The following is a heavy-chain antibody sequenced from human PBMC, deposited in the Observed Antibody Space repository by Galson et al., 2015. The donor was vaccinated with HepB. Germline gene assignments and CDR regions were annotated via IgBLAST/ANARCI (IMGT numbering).Heavy chain of an antibody. D-gene: IGHD2-2*01. Sequence: SLRLSCAAPGFIFSSYAMTWVRQAPGKGLEWVSGVSGSGDTTYYADSVKGRFTISRDNSKNTLYLQMNSLRAEDTAVYFCARGTTGVWSFRVVIPTASFYFEYWGQGSLVTVSS. V-gene: IGHV3-23*01. CDR3: ARGTTGVWSFRVVIPTASFYFEY. J-gene: IGHJ4*02. CDR1: GFIFSSYA. CDR2: VSGSGDTT.